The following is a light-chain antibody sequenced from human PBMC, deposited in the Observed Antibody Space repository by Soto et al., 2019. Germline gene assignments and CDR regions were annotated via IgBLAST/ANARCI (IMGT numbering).Light chain of an antibody. J-gene: IGKJ5*01. Sequence: EIVLTQSPGTLSLSPGERATLSCRASQSVSSSYLAWYQQKPGQAPRLLIYGASSRATGIPDRFSGSGSGTDFILTISRLEPDDFAVYYCQQYGSSCTFGQGTRLEIK. CDR2: GAS. CDR1: QSVSSSY. CDR3: QQYGSSCT. V-gene: IGKV3-20*01.